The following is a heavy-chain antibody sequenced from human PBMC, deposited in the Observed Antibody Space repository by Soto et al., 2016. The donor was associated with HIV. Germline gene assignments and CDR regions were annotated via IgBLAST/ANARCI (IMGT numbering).Heavy chain of an antibody. CDR1: GYTFTGYY. V-gene: IGHV1-2*02. J-gene: IGHJ4*02. D-gene: IGHD3-22*01. CDR3: AXGITMILVDYYFHY. Sequence: QVQLVQSGAEVKKPGASVKVSCKASGYTFTGYYMHWVRQAPGQGLEWMGWINPNSGGTNYAQKFQGRVTMTRDTSISTAYMDLSRLRSDDTAVYYCAXGITMILVDYYFHYWGQGTLVTVSS. CDR2: INPNSGGT.